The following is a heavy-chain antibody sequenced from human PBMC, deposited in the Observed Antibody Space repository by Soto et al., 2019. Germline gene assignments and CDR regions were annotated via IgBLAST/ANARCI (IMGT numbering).Heavy chain of an antibody. CDR2: IQSGGTT. Sequence: EVQLVESGGGLVQPGGSLRLSCAASGFTVSSKYMTWVRQAPGKGLEWVSLIQSGGTTYYADSVKGRFTISRDTSENTLHLKMDSLRVEDTAVYYCARDDVLCDGGRCYGIPLDVCGKGTTVTVSS. CDR1: GFTVSSKY. V-gene: IGHV3-66*01. D-gene: IGHD2-15*01. J-gene: IGHJ6*04. CDR3: ARDDVLCDGGRCYGIPLDV.